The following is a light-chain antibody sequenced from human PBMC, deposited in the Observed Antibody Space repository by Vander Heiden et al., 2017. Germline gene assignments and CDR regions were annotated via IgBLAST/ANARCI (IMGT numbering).Light chain of an antibody. Sequence: EIVLTPSPATLSFAPGERTTLSCRASQSVSSYLAWYQQKPGQAPRLLIYDASNRATGIPARFSGSGSGTDFTLTISSREPEDFAVYYCQQRSNGPREYTFGQGTKLEIK. V-gene: IGKV3-11*01. J-gene: IGKJ2*01. CDR1: QSVSSY. CDR3: QQRSNGPREYT. CDR2: DAS.